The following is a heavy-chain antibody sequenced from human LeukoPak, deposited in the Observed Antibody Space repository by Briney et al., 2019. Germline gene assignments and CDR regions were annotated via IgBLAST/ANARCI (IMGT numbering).Heavy chain of an antibody. D-gene: IGHD5/OR15-5a*01. CDR2: IYHSGST. CDR1: GVSISSGGYS. J-gene: IGHJ4*02. V-gene: IGHV4-30-2*01. CDR3: ARGEGSIDY. Sequence: SQTLSLTCAVSGVSISSGGYSWSWIRQPPGKGLEWIGYIYHSGSTYYNPSLKSRVTISVDRSKNQFSLKLSSVTAADTAVYYCARGEGSIDYWGQGTLVTVSS.